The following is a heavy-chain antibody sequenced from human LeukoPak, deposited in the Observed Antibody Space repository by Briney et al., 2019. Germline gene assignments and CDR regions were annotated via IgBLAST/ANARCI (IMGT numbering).Heavy chain of an antibody. J-gene: IGHJ6*03. CDR2: ISSSGSTI. Sequence: PGGSLRLSCAASGFTFSDYYMSWIRQAPGKGLEWVSYISSSGSTIYYADSVKGRFTISRDNAKNSLYLQMNSLRAEDTAVYYCAKDGSTSPNYYYYYYMDVWGKGTTVTVSS. V-gene: IGHV3-11*04. D-gene: IGHD2-2*01. CDR1: GFTFSDYY. CDR3: AKDGSTSPNYYYYYYMDV.